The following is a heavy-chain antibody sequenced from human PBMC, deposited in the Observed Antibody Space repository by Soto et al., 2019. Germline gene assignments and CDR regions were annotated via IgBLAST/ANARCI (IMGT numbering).Heavy chain of an antibody. J-gene: IGHJ4*02. CDR2: IDTGGDT. CDR1: GFIFSNYD. Sequence: EVQLVESGGGLVQPGGSLRLSCAASGFIFSNYDMHWVRQTAGEGLEWVSLIDTGGDTYSPDSVKGRFSISRENAKHALYLQMNNLRAGDTAVYYCARSRGYCDFNTCHYYFDLWGPGTQVTVSA. CDR3: ARSRGYCDFNTCHYYFDL. D-gene: IGHD2-15*01. V-gene: IGHV3-13*01.